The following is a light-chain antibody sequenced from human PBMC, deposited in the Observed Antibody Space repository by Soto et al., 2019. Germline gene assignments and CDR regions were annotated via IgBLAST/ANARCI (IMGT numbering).Light chain of an antibody. J-gene: IGKJ1*01. V-gene: IGKV3-20*01. CDR1: QSISSY. CDR3: QQYGSSGT. CDR2: GAS. Sequence: EIVLTQSPGTLSLSPGERATLSCRASQSISSYLAWYQQRPGQPSRLLIYGASNRATGIPDRFSGSGSGTDFTLTISRLEPEDFAVYYCQQYGSSGTFGQGTKVDIK.